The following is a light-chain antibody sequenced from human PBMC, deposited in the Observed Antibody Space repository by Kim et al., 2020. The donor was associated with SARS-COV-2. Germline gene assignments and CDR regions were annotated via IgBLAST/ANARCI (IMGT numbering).Light chain of an antibody. CDR2: DVS. CDR1: SGDVGGYNY. CDR3: CSYAGSYTYV. V-gene: IGLV2-11*01. J-gene: IGLJ1*01. Sequence: GQSVTLSCTGTSGDVGGYNYVSWYQQHPGKAPKLMIYDVSKRPSGVPDRFSGSKSGNTASLTISGLQAEDEADYYCCSYAGSYTYVFGTGTKVTVL.